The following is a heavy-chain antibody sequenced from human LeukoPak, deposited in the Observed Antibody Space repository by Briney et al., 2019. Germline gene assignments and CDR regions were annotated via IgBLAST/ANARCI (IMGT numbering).Heavy chain of an antibody. CDR2: IRFDGINK. CDR3: ASAGYSSSWYHY. D-gene: IGHD6-13*01. J-gene: IGHJ4*02. V-gene: IGHV3-30*02. Sequence: GGSLRLSCAASGFTFLSYGIHWVRQAPGKGLEWVAFIRFDGINKYYADSVQGRFTISRDNSKNTLYLQMNSLRVEDTVVYYCASAGYSSSWYHYWGQGTLVTVSS. CDR1: GFTFLSYG.